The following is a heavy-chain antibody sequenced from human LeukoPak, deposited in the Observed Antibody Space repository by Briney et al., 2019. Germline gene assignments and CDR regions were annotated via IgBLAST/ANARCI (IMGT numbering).Heavy chain of an antibody. Sequence: ASVKVSCKASGYTFTSYGISWVRQAPGQGLEWMGWISAYNGNTNYAQKLQGRVTMTTDTSTSTGYMELRSLRSDDTAVYYCARVEEDIVVVVAAGDFNWFDPWGQGTLVTVSS. CDR3: ARVEEDIVVVVAAGDFNWFDP. J-gene: IGHJ5*02. V-gene: IGHV1-18*01. D-gene: IGHD2-15*01. CDR1: GYTFTSYG. CDR2: ISAYNGNT.